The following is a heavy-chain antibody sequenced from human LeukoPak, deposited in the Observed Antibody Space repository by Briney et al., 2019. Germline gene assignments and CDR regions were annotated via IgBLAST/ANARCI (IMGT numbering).Heavy chain of an antibody. Sequence: EASVKVSCKASGYTFTDYYMHWVRRAPGQGLEWMGWINPNSGGTNYAQKFQGRVTMTRNTSISTAYMELSSLRSEDTAVYYCARINRRRWLQLSYYYYYYMDVWGKGTTVTISS. V-gene: IGHV1-2*02. CDR1: GYTFTDYY. CDR3: ARINRRRWLQLSYYYYYYMDV. CDR2: INPNSGGT. J-gene: IGHJ6*03. D-gene: IGHD5-24*01.